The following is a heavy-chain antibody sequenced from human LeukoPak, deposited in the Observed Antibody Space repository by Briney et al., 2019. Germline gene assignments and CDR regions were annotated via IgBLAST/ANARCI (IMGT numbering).Heavy chain of an antibody. CDR3: KTAYDILTPFDY. CDR1: GYSFTSYW. Sequence: GESLKISCKGSGYSFTSYWLGWVRQMPGKGLEWMGIIYPGDSGTRYSPSFQGQVTISADKSISTAYLQWSSLKASDTFFYNRKTAYDILTPFDYWGQGTLVTVSS. J-gene: IGHJ4*02. V-gene: IGHV5-51*01. CDR2: IYPGDSGT. D-gene: IGHD3-9*01.